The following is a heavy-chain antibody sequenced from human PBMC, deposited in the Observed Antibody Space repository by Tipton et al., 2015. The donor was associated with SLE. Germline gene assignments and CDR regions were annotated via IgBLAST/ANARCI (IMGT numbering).Heavy chain of an antibody. CDR3: IRSFSGWTEF. CDR2: LNTDGTIT. J-gene: IGHJ4*02. D-gene: IGHD3/OR15-3a*01. Sequence: GSLRLSCAASGFTFGNYWMHWVRQPPGKGLVWVSRLNTDGTITNYADSVKGRFTISRDNAKNTLYLQMNSLRVGDTAVYYCIRSFSGWTEFWGQGTLVTVSS. V-gene: IGHV3-74*01. CDR1: GFTFGNYW.